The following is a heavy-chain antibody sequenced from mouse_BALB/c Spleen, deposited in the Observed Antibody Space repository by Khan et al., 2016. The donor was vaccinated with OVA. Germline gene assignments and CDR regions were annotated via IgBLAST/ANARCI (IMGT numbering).Heavy chain of an antibody. D-gene: IGHD2-2*01. CDR2: ISSGGTYT. CDR1: GFSFSRYS. J-gene: IGHJ4*01. V-gene: IGHV5-9-3*01. CDR3: TRHEGYYGYGQGDY. Sequence: EVELVESGGGLVKPGGSLKLSCAASGFSFSRYSMSWVRQTPEKRLEWVATISSGGTYTYYSDSVKGRFTFSRDNANNTLFLQMSSLRSEDTAIYYCTRHEGYYGYGQGDYWGQGTSVTVSS.